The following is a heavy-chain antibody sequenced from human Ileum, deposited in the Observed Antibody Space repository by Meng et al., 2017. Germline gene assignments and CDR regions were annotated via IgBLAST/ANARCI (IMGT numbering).Heavy chain of an antibody. CDR2: ISSNGGTI. CDR1: GFNFNNYE. V-gene: IGHV3-48*03. Sequence: SCAASGFNFNNYEMNWLRQAPGKGLEWLSYISSNGGTIYYADSVKGRFTISRDNTKNSLYLQMNSLRADDTAVYYCARDFGGYSDYWGQGTLVTVSS. CDR3: ARDFGGYSDY. J-gene: IGHJ4*02. D-gene: IGHD2-15*01.